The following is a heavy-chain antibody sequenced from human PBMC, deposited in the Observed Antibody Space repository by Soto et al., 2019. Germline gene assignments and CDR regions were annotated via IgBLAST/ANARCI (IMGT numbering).Heavy chain of an antibody. Sequence: PSETLALTCTVSGGSISRGGYYRTWIRQHPGKGLEWIGYIYYSGSTYYNPSLKSRVTISVDTSKNQFSLKLSSVTAADTAVYYCARELRGTGLGIWGQGTMVTVSS. CDR3: ARELRGTGLGI. CDR2: IYYSGST. CDR1: GGSISRGGYY. D-gene: IGHD4-17*01. V-gene: IGHV4-31*03. J-gene: IGHJ3*02.